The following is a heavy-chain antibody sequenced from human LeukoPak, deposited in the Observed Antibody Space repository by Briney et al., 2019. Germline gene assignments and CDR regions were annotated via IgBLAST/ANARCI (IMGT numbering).Heavy chain of an antibody. CDR1: GFTFSSYG. CDR2: ISYDGSNK. D-gene: IGHD6-13*01. J-gene: IGHJ4*02. CDR3: AKDPSKRAAAGNFDY. Sequence: AGGSLRLSCAASGFTFSSYGMHWVRQAPGKGLEWVAVISYDGSNKYYADSVKGRFTISRDNSKNTLYLQMNSLRAEDTAVYYCAKDPSKRAAAGNFDYWGQGTLVTVSS. V-gene: IGHV3-30*18.